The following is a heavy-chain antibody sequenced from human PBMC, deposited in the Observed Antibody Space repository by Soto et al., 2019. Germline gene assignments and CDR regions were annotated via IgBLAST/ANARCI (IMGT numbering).Heavy chain of an antibody. V-gene: IGHV3-30*03. D-gene: IGHD2-8*02. Sequence: PGGSLRLSCAASRFTFSTYGMHWVRQAPGKGLEWVAVISRDGGTKYYADSVKGRFTISRDNSRNTLFLEMNSLRGDDMAVYYCTGEVASGYWGQGTLVTVSS. CDR1: RFTFSTYG. CDR2: ISRDGGTK. CDR3: TGEVASGY. J-gene: IGHJ4*02.